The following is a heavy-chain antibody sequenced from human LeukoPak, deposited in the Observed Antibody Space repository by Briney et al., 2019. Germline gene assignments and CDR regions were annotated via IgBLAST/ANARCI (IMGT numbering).Heavy chain of an antibody. Sequence: ASVKVSCKASGYTFTGYYMHWVRQAPGQGLEWMGWINPNSGDTNYAQKFQGRVTMTRDTSISTAYMELSRLTSDDTAVFYCARGRLGSGSQYDAFDIWGEGNMVTVSS. CDR1: GYTFTGYY. CDR2: INPNSGDT. CDR3: ARGRLGSGSQYDAFDI. V-gene: IGHV1-2*02. J-gene: IGHJ3*02. D-gene: IGHD3-10*01.